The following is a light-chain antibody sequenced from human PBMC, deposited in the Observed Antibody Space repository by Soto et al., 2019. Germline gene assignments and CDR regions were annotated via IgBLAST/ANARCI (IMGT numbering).Light chain of an antibody. J-gene: IGLJ1*01. V-gene: IGLV2-14*03. CDR3: SSYTSSNTYV. CDR1: NSDVGGYNY. Sequence: QSALAQPASVSGSPGQSITLSCTGTNSDVGGYNYVSWYQHHPGKAPKLIIYDVHNRPSGVSDRFSGSKSGNTASLTISGLQAEDEADYYCSSYTSSNTYVFGTGTRSPS. CDR2: DVH.